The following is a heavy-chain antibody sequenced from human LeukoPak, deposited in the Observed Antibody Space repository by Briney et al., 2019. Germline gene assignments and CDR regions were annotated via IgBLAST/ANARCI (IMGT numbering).Heavy chain of an antibody. V-gene: IGHV4-59*01. J-gene: IGHJ3*02. CDR3: ASSRSSYCGGDCLSFDI. D-gene: IGHD2-21*02. Sequence: SETLSLTCTVSGGSISSYYWSWLRQPPGKGREWIGYIYYSGSTNYNPSLKSRVTISVDTSKNQFSLKLSSVTAADTAVYYCASSRSSYCGGDCLSFDIWGQGTMVTVSS. CDR2: IYYSGST. CDR1: GGSISSYY.